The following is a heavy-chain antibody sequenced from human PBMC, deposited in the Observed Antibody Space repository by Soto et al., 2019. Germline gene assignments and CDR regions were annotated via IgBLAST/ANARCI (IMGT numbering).Heavy chain of an antibody. Sequence: QVQLVQSGAEVRKPGASVKVSCKASGYIFANYYIHWVRQAPGQGLEWMGIISPSGLTSTYAQKFKGRLTMTKDTSTTTVYMELNSLSSEDTAVYYCARDQDGDYGLDYWGQGTLVSVSS. CDR1: GYIFANYY. J-gene: IGHJ4*02. CDR3: ARDQDGDYGLDY. V-gene: IGHV1-46*01. D-gene: IGHD4-17*01. CDR2: ISPSGLTS.